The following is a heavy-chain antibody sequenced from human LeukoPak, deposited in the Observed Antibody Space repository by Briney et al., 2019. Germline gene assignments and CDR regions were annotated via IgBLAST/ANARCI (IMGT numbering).Heavy chain of an antibody. Sequence: GGSLRLSCVASGFTFSSYVMSWVRQAPGKGLEWVSVISGSGGSTYYADSVKGRFTISRDTSKNTLYLQVSSLRVEDTAVYYCARDPYYYDSSAFYPFDYWGQGTLVTVSS. CDR2: ISGSGGST. CDR3: ARDPYYYDSSAFYPFDY. D-gene: IGHD3-22*01. J-gene: IGHJ4*02. V-gene: IGHV3-23*01. CDR1: GFTFSSYV.